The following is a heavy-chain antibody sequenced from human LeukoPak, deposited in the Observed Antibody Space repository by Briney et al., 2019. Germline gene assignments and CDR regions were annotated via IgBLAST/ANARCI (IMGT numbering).Heavy chain of an antibody. CDR2: IFYSGYT. J-gene: IGHJ4*02. CDR3: ARVRGYYDSSGYYFDY. D-gene: IGHD3-22*01. Sequence: SWVRQAPGKGLEWIGYIFYSGYTYYNPSLKSRVTISVDRSKNQFSLKLSSVTAADTAVYYCARVRGYYDSSGYYFDYWGQGTLVTVSS. V-gene: IGHV4-30-4*08.